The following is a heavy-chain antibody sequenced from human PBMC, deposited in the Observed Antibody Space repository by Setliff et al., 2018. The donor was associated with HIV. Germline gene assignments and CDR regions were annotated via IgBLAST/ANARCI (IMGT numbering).Heavy chain of an antibody. Sequence: GGSLRLSCVASGFSFSASGAHWVRQAPGKGLEWVALITNDGKKKYYADSVKGRFNISRDNSKKTVHLQVNSLRPEDTAVYYCASARIPTGGTSTALDYWGQGTLVTAPQ. D-gene: IGHD1-1*01. J-gene: IGHJ4*02. CDR1: GFSFSASG. CDR3: ASARIPTGGTSTALDY. V-gene: IGHV3-30*01. CDR2: ITNDGKKK.